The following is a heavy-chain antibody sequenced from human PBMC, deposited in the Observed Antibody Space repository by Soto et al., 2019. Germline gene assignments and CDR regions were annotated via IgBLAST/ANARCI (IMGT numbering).Heavy chain of an antibody. D-gene: IGHD6-13*01. J-gene: IGHJ4*02. Sequence: SESLSLSCTVSGGSMRNYFWTWIRQPPGKGLEWIGYIHYSGTTSFFPSYNPSLRSRVTISEDTSKNQFSLKLLSVTTADTAAYFCAAGEASSRNLAPYYLDFWGQGTLVTVSS. CDR1: GGSMRNYF. V-gene: IGHV4-59*01. CDR2: IHYSGTT. CDR3: AAGEASSRNLAPYYLDF.